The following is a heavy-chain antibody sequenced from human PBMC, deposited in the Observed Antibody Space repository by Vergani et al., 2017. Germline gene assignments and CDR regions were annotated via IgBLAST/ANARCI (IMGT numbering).Heavy chain of an antibody. CDR1: GFTFSSYS. V-gene: IGHV3-21*01. CDR2: ISSSSSYI. D-gene: IGHD2-15*01. Sequence: EVQLVESGGGLVKPGGSLRLSCAASGFTFSSYSMNWVRQAPGKGLEWVSSISSSSSYIYYADSVKGRFTISRDNAKNSLYLQMNSLRAEDTAVYYCARAGPRICFTGGSCYGRDAFDIWGQGTMVTVSS. J-gene: IGHJ3*02. CDR3: ARAGPRICFTGGSCYGRDAFDI.